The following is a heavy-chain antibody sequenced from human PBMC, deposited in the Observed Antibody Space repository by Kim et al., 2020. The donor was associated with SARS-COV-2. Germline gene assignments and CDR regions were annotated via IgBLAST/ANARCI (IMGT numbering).Heavy chain of an antibody. V-gene: IGHV4-4*02. D-gene: IGHD3-16*01. J-gene: IGHJ4*02. Sequence: NPSLKSRVTISVDKSKTQFSLKLSSVTAADTAVYYCARDRGRDEDYAFDYWGQGTLVTVSS. CDR3: ARDRGRDEDYAFDY.